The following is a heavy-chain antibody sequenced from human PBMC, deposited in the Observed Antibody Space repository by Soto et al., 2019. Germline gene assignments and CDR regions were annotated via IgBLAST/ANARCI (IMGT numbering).Heavy chain of an antibody. CDR3: AIRASYYDSSGYFDY. Sequence: EGSLRLSCAASGFTFSSYWMHWVRQAPGKGLVWVSRINSDGSSTSYADSVKGRFTISRDNAKNTLYLQMNSLRAEDTAVYYCAIRASYYDSSGYFDYWGQGTLVTVSS. D-gene: IGHD3-22*01. J-gene: IGHJ4*02. V-gene: IGHV3-74*01. CDR1: GFTFSSYW. CDR2: INSDGSST.